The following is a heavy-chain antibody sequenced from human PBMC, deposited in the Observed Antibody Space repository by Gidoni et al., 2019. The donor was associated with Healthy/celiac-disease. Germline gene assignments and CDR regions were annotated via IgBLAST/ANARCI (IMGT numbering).Heavy chain of an antibody. CDR2: ISYDGSNK. V-gene: IGHV3-30*03. Sequence: QVQLVESGGGVVQPGRSLRLSCAASGFTFSSYGMHWVRQAPGKGLEWVAVISYDGSNKYYADSVKGRFTISRDNSKNTLYLQMNSLRAEDTAVYYCRCWAIVGATNYFDYWGQGTLVTVSS. CDR3: RCWAIVGATNYFDY. D-gene: IGHD1-26*01. J-gene: IGHJ4*02. CDR1: GFTFSSYG.